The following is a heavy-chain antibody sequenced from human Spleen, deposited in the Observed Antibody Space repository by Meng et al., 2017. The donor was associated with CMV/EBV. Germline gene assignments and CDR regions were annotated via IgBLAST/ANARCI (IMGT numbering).Heavy chain of an antibody. CDR1: GGTFSSYT. CDR2: IIPILGIA. CDR3: ARDPQVGRPVPSYYYYGMDF. D-gene: IGHD2-15*01. J-gene: IGHJ6*02. Sequence: SVKVSCKASGGTFSSYTISWVRQAPGQGLEWMGRIIPILGIANYAQKFQGRVTITADKSTSTAYMELSSLRSEDTAVYYCARDPQVGRPVPSYYYYGMDFWGQGPRSPSP. V-gene: IGHV1-69*04.